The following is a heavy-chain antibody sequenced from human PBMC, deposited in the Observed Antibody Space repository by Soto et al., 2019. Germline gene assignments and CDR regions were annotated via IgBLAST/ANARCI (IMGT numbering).Heavy chain of an antibody. D-gene: IGHD3-22*01. CDR3: ARDLGYYDSSGYFDY. CDR2: ISSSGDII. CDR1: GFTFSYHY. Sequence: PGGSLRLSCAASGFTFSYHYMSWIRQSPGKGLEWVSYISSSGDIIYYADSVKGRFTISRDNAKNSLYLQMNSLRAEDTAVYYCARDLGYYDSSGYFDYWGQGTLVTVSS. J-gene: IGHJ4*02. V-gene: IGHV3-11*01.